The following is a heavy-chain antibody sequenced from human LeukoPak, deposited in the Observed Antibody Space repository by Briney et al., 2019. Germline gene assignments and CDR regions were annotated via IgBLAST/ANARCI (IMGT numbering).Heavy chain of an antibody. J-gene: IGHJ4*02. CDR2: IYYSGST. CDR1: GGSISSSSYY. CDR3: ASSGHPQWLVQIGY. Sequence: SETLSLTCTVSGGSISSSSYYWGWIRRAPGKGLEWIGSIYYSGSTNYNPSLKSRVTISVDKSKNQFSLKLSSVTAADTAVYYCASSGHPQWLVQIGYWGQGTLVTVSS. V-gene: IGHV4-39*07. D-gene: IGHD6-19*01.